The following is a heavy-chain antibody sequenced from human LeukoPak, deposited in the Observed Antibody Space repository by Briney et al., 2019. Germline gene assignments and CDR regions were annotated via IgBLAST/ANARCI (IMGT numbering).Heavy chain of an antibody. D-gene: IGHD3-22*01. CDR2: ISVSGNT. Sequence: PGGSLRLSCAASGFTLSSYAMSWVRQAPGKGLEWVSAISVSGNTYHADSVKGRFTISRDSSKNTLYLQMNKLRAEDAAVYYCAKTITMIVVVTDLFDYWGQGTLVTVSS. CDR3: AKTITMIVVVTDLFDY. V-gene: IGHV3-23*01. J-gene: IGHJ4*02. CDR1: GFTLSSYA.